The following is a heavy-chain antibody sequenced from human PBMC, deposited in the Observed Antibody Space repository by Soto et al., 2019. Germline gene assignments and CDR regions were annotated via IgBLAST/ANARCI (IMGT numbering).Heavy chain of an antibody. J-gene: IGHJ4*02. CDR1: GFTFSSYA. D-gene: IGHD2-15*01. CDR2: ISYDGSNK. Sequence: QVQLVESGGGVVQPGRSLRLSCAASGFTFSSYAMHWLRQAPGRGLEWVAVISYDGSNKYYADSVKGRFPISRDNSKNTLYLQMNSLRAGDTAVYYCARTRRVTVVTTFDYWGQGTLVTVSS. CDR3: ARTRRVTVVTTFDY. V-gene: IGHV3-30-3*01.